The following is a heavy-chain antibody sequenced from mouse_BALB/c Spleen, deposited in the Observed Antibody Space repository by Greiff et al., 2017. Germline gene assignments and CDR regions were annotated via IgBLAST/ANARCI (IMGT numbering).Heavy chain of an antibody. CDR1: GYTFTDYA. CDR3: ARGGDGFDD. J-gene: IGHJ2*01. Sequence: QVQLQQSGPELVRPGVSVKISCKGSGYTFTDYAMHWVKQSHAKSLEWIGVISTYYGNTNYNQKFKGKATMTVDKSSSTAYMELARLTSEDSAIYYCARGGDGFDDWGQGTTLTVSS. CDR2: ISTYYGNT. V-gene: IGHV1-67*01.